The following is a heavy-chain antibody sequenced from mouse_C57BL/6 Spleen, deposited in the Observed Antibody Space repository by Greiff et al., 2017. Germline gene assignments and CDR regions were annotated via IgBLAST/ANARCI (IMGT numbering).Heavy chain of an antibody. J-gene: IGHJ4*01. CDR1: GYTFTDYY. V-gene: IGHV1-19*01. Sequence: LVEPGASVKMSCKASGYTFTDYYMNWVKQSHGKSLEWIGVINPYNGGTSYNQKFKGKATLTVDKSSSTAYMELNSLTSEDSAVYYCARALYYAMDYWGQGTSVTVSS. CDR2: INPYNGGT. CDR3: ARALYYAMDY.